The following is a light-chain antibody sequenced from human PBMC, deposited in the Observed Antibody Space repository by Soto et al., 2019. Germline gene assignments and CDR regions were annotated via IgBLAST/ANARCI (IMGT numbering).Light chain of an antibody. Sequence: AIQLTQSPSSLSASVGDRVTITCRASQGFSSALAWFQQKPGKAPKLLIYSASSLESGVPSRFSGSGSGTEFSLTISSLQPEDFATYFCQQFNSYPHTFGQGTRLEIK. V-gene: IGKV1-13*02. CDR3: QQFNSYPHT. CDR1: QGFSSA. CDR2: SAS. J-gene: IGKJ5*01.